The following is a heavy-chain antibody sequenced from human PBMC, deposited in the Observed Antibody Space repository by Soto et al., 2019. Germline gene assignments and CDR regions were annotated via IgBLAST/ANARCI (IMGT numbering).Heavy chain of an antibody. CDR2: ISDSGGST. V-gene: IGHV3-23*01. Sequence: HPGGSLRLSCAASGFTFSYYAMSWVRQAPGKGLEWVSTISDSGGSTYYADSVKGRFTISRDFSKNTVYLQMNSLRAEDTALYYCANSAVALNSKFDYWGQGTLVTVSS. CDR3: ANSAVALNSKFDY. D-gene: IGHD6-19*01. J-gene: IGHJ4*02. CDR1: GFTFSYYA.